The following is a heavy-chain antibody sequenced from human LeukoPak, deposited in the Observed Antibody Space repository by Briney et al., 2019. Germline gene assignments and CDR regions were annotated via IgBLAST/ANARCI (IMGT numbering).Heavy chain of an antibody. D-gene: IGHD3-10*01. J-gene: IGHJ6*03. CDR2: ISWDGGST. CDR3: AKDLYGSGSYYLDV. Sequence: GGSLRLSCAASGFTFDDYAVHWVRQAPGKGLEWVSLISWDGGSTYYADSVKGRFTISRDNSKNSLYLQMNSLRAEDTALYYCAKDLYGSGSYYLDVWGKGTTVTVSS. CDR1: GFTFDDYA. V-gene: IGHV3-43D*04.